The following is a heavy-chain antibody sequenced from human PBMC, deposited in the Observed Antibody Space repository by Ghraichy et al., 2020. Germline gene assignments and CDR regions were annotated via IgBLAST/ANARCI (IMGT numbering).Heavy chain of an antibody. D-gene: IGHD6-13*01. CDR3: TTLYSTYKWFDP. CDR2: INSDGSST. V-gene: IGHV3-74*01. Sequence: GGSLRLSCAASGFTFYNYWMHWVRQAPGKGLIWVSHINSDGSSTSYADSVKGRFTISRDNAKNTLYLQMNSLRAEDTAVYYCTTLYSTYKWFDPWGQGTLVTVSS. CDR1: GFTFYNYW. J-gene: IGHJ5*02.